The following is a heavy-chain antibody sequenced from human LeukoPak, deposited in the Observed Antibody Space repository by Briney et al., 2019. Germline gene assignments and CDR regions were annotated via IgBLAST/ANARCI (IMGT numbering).Heavy chain of an antibody. CDR3: ARTLLYYYDRPWYFDL. J-gene: IGHJ2*01. V-gene: IGHV3-66*01. Sequence: PGGSLRLSCAASGFTVSSNYMSWVRQAPGKGLEWVSVIYSGGSTYYADSVKGRFTISRDNSKNTLYLQMNSLRAEDTDVYYCARTLLYYYDRPWYFDLWGRGTLVTVSS. D-gene: IGHD3-22*01. CDR1: GFTVSSNY. CDR2: IYSGGST.